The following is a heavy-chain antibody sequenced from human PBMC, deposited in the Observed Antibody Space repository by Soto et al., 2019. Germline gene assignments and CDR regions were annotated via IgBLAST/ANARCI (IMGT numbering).Heavy chain of an antibody. Sequence: SQTLSLTCPVSGGSISRGEYYWSWIRQPPGKGLEWIGYIYYSGSTYYNPSLKSRVTISVDTSKNQFSLKLSSVTAADTAVYYCASLVLRFLEWYNNWFDPWGQGTLVTVSS. CDR2: IYYSGST. CDR1: GGSISRGEYY. CDR3: ASLVLRFLEWYNNWFDP. D-gene: IGHD3-3*01. V-gene: IGHV4-30-4*01. J-gene: IGHJ5*02.